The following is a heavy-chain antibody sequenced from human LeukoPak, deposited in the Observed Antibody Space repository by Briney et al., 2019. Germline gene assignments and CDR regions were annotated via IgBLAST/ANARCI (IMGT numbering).Heavy chain of an antibody. CDR1: GESFSGYY. D-gene: IGHD2-15*01. CDR2: IYYSGST. J-gene: IGHJ4*02. CDR3: ARGGGPLGYCSGGSCLDY. Sequence: SETLSLTCAVYGESFSGYYWSWIRQPPGKGLEWIGYIYYSGSTNYNPSLKSRVTISVDTSKNQFSLKLSSVTAADTAVYYCARGGGPLGYCSGGSCLDYWGQGTLVTVSS. V-gene: IGHV4-59*08.